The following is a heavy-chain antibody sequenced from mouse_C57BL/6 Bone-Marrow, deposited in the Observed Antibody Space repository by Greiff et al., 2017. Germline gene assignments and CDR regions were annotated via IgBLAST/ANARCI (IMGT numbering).Heavy chain of an antibody. CDR2: IDPENGDT. CDR3: TLIGN. Sequence: VQLQQSGAELVRPGASVKLSCTASGFNIKDDYMHWVKQRPEQGLEWIGWIDPENGDTEYASNFQGKATITADTSSNTAYLQLSSLTSEDTAVYYCTLIGNWGQGTLVTVSA. J-gene: IGHJ3*02. V-gene: IGHV14-4*01. CDR1: GFNIKDDY.